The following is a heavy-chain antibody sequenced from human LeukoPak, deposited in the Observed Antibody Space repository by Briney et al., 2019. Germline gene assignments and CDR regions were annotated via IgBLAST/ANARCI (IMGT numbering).Heavy chain of an antibody. J-gene: IGHJ4*02. V-gene: IGHV3-7*01. Sequence: SGGSLRLSCAASGFTFSSYWMSWVRQAPGKGLEWVANIKQDGSEKYYVDSVKGRFTISRDNAKNSLYLQMNSLGAEDTAVYYCARDPNWGSSGYFDYWGQGTLVTVSS. CDR3: ARDPNWGSSGYFDY. D-gene: IGHD7-27*01. CDR1: GFTFSSYW. CDR2: IKQDGSEK.